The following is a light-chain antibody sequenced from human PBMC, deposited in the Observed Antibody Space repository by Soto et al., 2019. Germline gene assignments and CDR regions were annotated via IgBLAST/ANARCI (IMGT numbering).Light chain of an antibody. CDR2: AAS. CDR3: LRSDSLPLT. CDR1: QSISNS. Sequence: DIQMTQSPSSLSASVGDRVTITCRASQSISNSLSWYQPRPGKAPKLLIYAASTLKNEVPSRFSGSASGPEFTLTIRTLRPEDFATYFCLRSDSLPLTFSPGTKVDV. V-gene: IGKV1-39*01. J-gene: IGKJ3*01.